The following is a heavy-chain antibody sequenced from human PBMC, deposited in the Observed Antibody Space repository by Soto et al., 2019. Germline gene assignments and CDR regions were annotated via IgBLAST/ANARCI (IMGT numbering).Heavy chain of an antibody. V-gene: IGHV4-31*03. CDR1: GGSISSGTIY. CDR2: VYHSGST. J-gene: IGHJ6*02. CDR3: ARATRIEAAIGSYYHYGLDV. Sequence: QVQLQESGPGLVKPSQTLSLTCTVSGGSISSGTIYWTWIRQHPGKGLEWIGPVYHSGSTYYNPSLKIRVTISVDTSKNHFSLKLSSVTAAHTAVYYSARATRIEAAIGSYYHYGLDVWGQGTTVTVSS. D-gene: IGHD5-12*01.